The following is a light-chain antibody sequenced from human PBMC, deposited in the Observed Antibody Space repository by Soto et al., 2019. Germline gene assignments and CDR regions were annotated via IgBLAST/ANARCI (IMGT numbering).Light chain of an antibody. Sequence: DIRLTQSPSFLSASVGDRVTITCRASQGISSYLAWYHQKLGKAPKLLIYAPSTLQSGVPSRFSGSGSGTEFPLTNSSLQPEDFATYYCQQLNSYPRTFGQGTKVQIK. CDR3: QQLNSYPRT. CDR2: APS. CDR1: QGISSY. V-gene: IGKV1-9*01. J-gene: IGKJ1*01.